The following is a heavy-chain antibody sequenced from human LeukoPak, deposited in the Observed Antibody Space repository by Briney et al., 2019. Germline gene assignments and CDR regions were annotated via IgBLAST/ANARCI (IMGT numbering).Heavy chain of an antibody. CDR2: IYYSGST. V-gene: IGHV4-61*01. D-gene: IGHD2-15*01. CDR3: ARGERAPATYCSGGSWCHTYYYYGMDV. J-gene: IGHJ6*02. Sequence: PSETLSLTCTVSGGSVSSGSYYWSWIRQPPGKGLEWIGYIYYSGSTNYNPSLKSRVTISVDTSKNQFSLKLSSVTAADTAVYYCARGERAPATYCSGGSWCHTYYYYGMDVWGQGTTVTVSS. CDR1: GGSVSSGSYY.